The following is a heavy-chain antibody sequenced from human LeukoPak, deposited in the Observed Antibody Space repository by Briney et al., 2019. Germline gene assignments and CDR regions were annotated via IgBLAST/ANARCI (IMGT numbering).Heavy chain of an antibody. D-gene: IGHD3-3*01. CDR3: AKDRSLEWFSAAATEGHYYMDV. V-gene: IGHV3-30*02. CDR1: GFTFSSYG. CDR2: IRYDGSNK. J-gene: IGHJ6*03. Sequence: PGGSLRLSCAASGFTFSSYGMHWVRQAPGKGLEWVAFIRYDGSNKYYADSVKGRFTISRDNSKNTLYLQMNSLRAEDTAVYYCAKDRSLEWFSAAATEGHYYMDVWGKGTTVTVSS.